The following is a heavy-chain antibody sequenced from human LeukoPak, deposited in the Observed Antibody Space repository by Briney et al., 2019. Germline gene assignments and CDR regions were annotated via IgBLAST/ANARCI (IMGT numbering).Heavy chain of an antibody. CDR2: ISGSGGST. J-gene: IGHJ4*02. D-gene: IGHD2-2*01. Sequence: SGGSLRLSCAASGFTFSRFAMSWVRQAPGKGLEWVSAISGSGGSTYRADSVKGRFTISRDNSKSTLYLQMNSLRVEDTALYYCAKLTGIVVVPAAGFDYWGQGTLVTVSS. CDR1: GFTFSRFA. V-gene: IGHV3-23*01. CDR3: AKLTGIVVVPAAGFDY.